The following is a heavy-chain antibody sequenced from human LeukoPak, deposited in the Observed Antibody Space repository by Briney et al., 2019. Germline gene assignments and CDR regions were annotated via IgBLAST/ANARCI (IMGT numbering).Heavy chain of an antibody. CDR3: AKGLGVGATASWFDP. D-gene: IGHD1-26*01. Sequence: QPGGSLRLSCAASGFTFSSYAMSWGRQAPGKGLEWVSAISGSGTITYYADSVKGRFPLSRDNSNNTLYLQMNSLRAEDTAIYYCAKGLGVGATASWFDPWGQGTLVTVSS. J-gene: IGHJ5*02. V-gene: IGHV3-23*01. CDR2: ISGSGTIT. CDR1: GFTFSSYA.